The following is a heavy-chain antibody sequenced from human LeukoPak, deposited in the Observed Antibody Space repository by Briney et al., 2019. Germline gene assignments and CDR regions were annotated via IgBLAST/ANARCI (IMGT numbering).Heavy chain of an antibody. V-gene: IGHV1-8*01. CDR3: ARGAGLWFGEFSYMDV. CDR1: GYTFTSYD. Sequence: ASVKVSCKSSGYTFTSYDINWVRQATGQGLEWMGWMNPNSGNTGYAQKFQGRVTMTRNTSISTAYMELSSLRSEDTAVYYCARGAGLWFGEFSYMDVWGKGTTVTISS. J-gene: IGHJ6*03. CDR2: MNPNSGNT. D-gene: IGHD3-10*01.